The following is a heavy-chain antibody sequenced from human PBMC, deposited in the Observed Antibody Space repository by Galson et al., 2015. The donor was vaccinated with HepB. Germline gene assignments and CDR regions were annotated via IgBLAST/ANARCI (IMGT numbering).Heavy chain of an antibody. J-gene: IGHJ4*02. V-gene: IGHV1-46*01. CDR3: ARPYCSSTTCHGRYYFDY. CDR1: GYTFTNYY. D-gene: IGHD2-2*01. CDR2: INPSGGGT. Sequence: SVKVSCKASGYTFTNYYIHWVRQAPGQGLEWMGMINPSGGGTSYAQKFQGRVTMTRDTSTSTVYMELSSLRSEDTAVYCCARPYCSSTTCHGRYYFDYWGQGTLVTVSS.